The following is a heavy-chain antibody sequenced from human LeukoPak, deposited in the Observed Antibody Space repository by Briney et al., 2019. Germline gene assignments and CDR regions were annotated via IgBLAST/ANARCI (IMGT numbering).Heavy chain of an antibody. D-gene: IGHD2-15*01. CDR2: ITRKSESI. V-gene: IGHV3-21*01. Sequence: GGSLRLSCAASGFMFRSYSMNWVRQSRGEGLEWVSSITRKSESIYYADSVRGRFTVSRDNAENSLYLQMSSLRAEDSAVYYCARDNGEYCTGGSCYGMDVWGLGTTVTVSS. J-gene: IGHJ6*02. CDR3: ARDNGEYCTGGSCYGMDV. CDR1: GFMFRSYS.